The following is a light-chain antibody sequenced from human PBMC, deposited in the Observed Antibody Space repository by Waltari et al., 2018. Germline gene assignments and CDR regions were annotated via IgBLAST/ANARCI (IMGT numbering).Light chain of an antibody. CDR3: AAWDVSLKGV. CDR2: SNN. Sequence: QSVLTQPPSASGTPGQRVTISCSGSRPNIGSHTVNWYQQLPGMAPKLIIHSNNPRPSGVPDRFSGSKSGTSASLAISGLQSDDEADYYCAAWDVSLKGVFGGGTKVTVL. CDR1: RPNIGSHT. J-gene: IGLJ2*01. V-gene: IGLV1-44*01.